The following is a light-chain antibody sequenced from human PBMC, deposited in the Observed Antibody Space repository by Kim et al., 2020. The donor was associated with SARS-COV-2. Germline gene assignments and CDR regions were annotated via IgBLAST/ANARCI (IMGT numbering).Light chain of an antibody. J-gene: IGLJ3*02. Sequence: GQSPTISCTETSSYIETYNLVSWYQQHPGKAPKLIIYDVTKRPSGISDRFSGSKSGNAASLTLSGLLAEDEADYYCCSFAGSRMWVFGGGTQLTVL. CDR3: CSFAGSRMWV. CDR2: DVT. CDR1: SSYIETYNL. V-gene: IGLV2-23*02.